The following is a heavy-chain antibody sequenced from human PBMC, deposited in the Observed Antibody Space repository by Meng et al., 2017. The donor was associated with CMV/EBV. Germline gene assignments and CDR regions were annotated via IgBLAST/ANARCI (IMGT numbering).Heavy chain of an antibody. J-gene: IGHJ4*02. CDR2: IKSKTDGGTT. CDR3: ARVVSGSLDY. V-gene: IGHV3-15*01. D-gene: IGHD1-26*01. Sequence: GGSLRLSCAASGFTFSTAWMSWVRQAPGKGLEWVGRIKSKTDGGTTDYAAPVKGRFTISRDNAKNSLYLQMNSLRAEDTAVYYCARVVSGSLDYWGQGTLVTVSS. CDR1: GFTFSTAW.